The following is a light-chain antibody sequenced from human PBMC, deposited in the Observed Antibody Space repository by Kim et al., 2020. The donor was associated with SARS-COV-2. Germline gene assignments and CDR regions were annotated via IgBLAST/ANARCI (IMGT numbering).Light chain of an antibody. CDR3: RTRDSSLSIGGV. CDR2: DTD. V-gene: IGLV1-51*01. CDR1: SSNIGNNH. J-gene: IGLJ3*02. Sequence: QPVLTQPPSVSAAPGQKVIISCSGTSSNIGNNHVSWYQHLPGTAPKLLIYDTDKRPSGIPDRFSGSKSGATATLDITGLQAGDEADYYCRTRDSSLSIGGVFGGGTQLTVL.